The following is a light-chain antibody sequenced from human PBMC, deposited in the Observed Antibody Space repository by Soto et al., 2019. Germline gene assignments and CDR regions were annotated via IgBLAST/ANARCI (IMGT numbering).Light chain of an antibody. CDR1: SSDIGAYIY. V-gene: IGLV2-8*01. CDR2: EVS. Sequence: SVLTQPPSASWSPGQSVTISCTGTSSDIGAYIYVSWYQQHPGKAPKLMISEVSRRPSGVPERLSGSKSGNTASLTVSGLQADDEAHYYCSSYAGSNNFVFGTGTKVTVL. J-gene: IGLJ1*01. CDR3: SSYAGSNNFV.